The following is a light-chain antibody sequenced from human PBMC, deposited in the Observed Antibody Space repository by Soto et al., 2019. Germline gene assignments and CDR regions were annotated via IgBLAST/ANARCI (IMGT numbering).Light chain of an antibody. Sequence: DIQLTQSPSFLSASEGDRVTVTCRASQGISNYLAWYQQKPGKAPKLLTNVASTLQSGVPSRFSGSGSGTEFTLTISSLQTEDSATYYCQQFNSFPRTFGQGTKVEIK. CDR2: VAS. V-gene: IGKV1-9*01. CDR1: QGISNY. J-gene: IGKJ1*01. CDR3: QQFNSFPRT.